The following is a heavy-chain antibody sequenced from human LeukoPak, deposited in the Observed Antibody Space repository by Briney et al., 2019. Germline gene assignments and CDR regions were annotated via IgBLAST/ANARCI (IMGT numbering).Heavy chain of an antibody. J-gene: IGHJ4*02. V-gene: IGHV4-4*02. CDR1: GGSISSSNW. D-gene: IGHD6-13*01. Sequence: PSETLSLTCAVSGGSISSSNWWSWVRPPPGKGLEWIGEIYHSGSTNYNPSLKSRVTISVDKSKNQFSLKLSSVAAADTAVYYCARDLGLFFAPFGPDEIAAAAPGDYWGQGTLVTVSS. CDR3: ARDLGLFFAPFGPDEIAAAAPGDY. CDR2: IYHSGST.